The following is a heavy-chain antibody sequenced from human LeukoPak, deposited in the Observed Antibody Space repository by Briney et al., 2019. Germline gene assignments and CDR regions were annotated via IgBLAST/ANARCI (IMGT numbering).Heavy chain of an antibody. V-gene: IGHV1-2*02. CDR1: GYTFTDYY. D-gene: IGHD5-12*01. Sequence: ASVKVSCKASGYTFTDYYIHWVRQAPGQGPEWMGWINPNSGDTKYAQKFQGRVTMTRDTSISTAYMELSSLTSDDTAVYYCARGRFSGYGADWGQGTLVTVSS. CDR2: INPNSGDT. J-gene: IGHJ4*02. CDR3: ARGRFSGYGAD.